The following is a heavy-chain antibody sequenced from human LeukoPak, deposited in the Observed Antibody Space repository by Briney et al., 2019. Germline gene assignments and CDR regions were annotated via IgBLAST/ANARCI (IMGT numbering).Heavy chain of an antibody. CDR2: IYYSGSN. J-gene: IGHJ6*03. CDR3: ARGLSYYYYYMDV. V-gene: IGHV4-59*12. CDR1: GGSISSYY. Sequence: SETLSLTCTVSGGSISSYYWSWIRQPPGKGLEWIGYIYYSGSNSYNPSLKSRVTISVDTSKNQFSLKLSSVTAADTAVYYCARGLSYYYYYMDVWGKGTTVTVSS.